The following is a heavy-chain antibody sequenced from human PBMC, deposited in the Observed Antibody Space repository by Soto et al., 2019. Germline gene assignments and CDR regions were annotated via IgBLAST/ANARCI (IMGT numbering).Heavy chain of an antibody. CDR2: ISSSSSYI. J-gene: IGHJ4*02. CDR1: GFTFSSYS. D-gene: IGHD4-17*01. CDR3: AREAGIYGDYIFDY. Sequence: GGSLRLSCAASGFTFSSYSMNWVRQAPGKGLEWVSSISSSSSYIYYADSVKGRFTISRDNAKNSLYLQMNSLRAEDTAVYYWAREAGIYGDYIFDYWGQGTLVTVSS. V-gene: IGHV3-21*01.